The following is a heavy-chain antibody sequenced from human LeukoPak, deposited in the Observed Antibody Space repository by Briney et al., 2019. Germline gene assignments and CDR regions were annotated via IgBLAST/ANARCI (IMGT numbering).Heavy chain of an antibody. CDR3: ARLYCSGGSCYSHYYYYMDV. V-gene: IGHV4-38-2*01. Sequence: SETLSLTFAVSRYSLSSGYYWAWIRPPLGKGPGWVGRNYHSGYTFYNPSFSSRVTISVDTSKDQFSLKLSSVTAADTVVYYCARLYCSGGSCYSHYYYYMDVWGKGTTVTVSS. CDR1: RYSLSSGYY. CDR2: NYHSGYT. D-gene: IGHD2-15*01. J-gene: IGHJ6*03.